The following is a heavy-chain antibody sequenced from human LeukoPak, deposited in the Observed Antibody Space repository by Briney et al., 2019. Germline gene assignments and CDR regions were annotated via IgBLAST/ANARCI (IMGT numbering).Heavy chain of an antibody. D-gene: IGHD3-10*01. CDR3: ARGSENYLGGLDY. J-gene: IGHJ4*02. CDR1: GFTCSRSS. V-gene: IGHV3-21*01. CDR2: ISTSSSYI. Sequence: GGSLRLSCAASGFTCSRSSMNWVRQAPGKGLEWVSSISTSSSYIYYADSVKGRFTISRDNAKNSLYLQMNSLRAEDTAVYYCARGSENYLGGLDYWGQGTQVTVSS.